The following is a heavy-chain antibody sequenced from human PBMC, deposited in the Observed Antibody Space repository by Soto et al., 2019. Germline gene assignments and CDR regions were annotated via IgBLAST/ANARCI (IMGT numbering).Heavy chain of an antibody. CDR3: ARGGGGIAVSV. CDR1: GGSISNYY. CDR2: IHYSGST. D-gene: IGHD6-19*01. Sequence: QVQLQESGPGLVKPSETLSLTCTVSGGSISNYYWSWIRQPPGRELEYIGYIHYSGSTKYNPSLRSRVTISVDTSKNQCSLKLSSVTTADTAVYYCARGGGGIAVSVWGQGTLVTVSS. V-gene: IGHV4-59*01. J-gene: IGHJ4*02.